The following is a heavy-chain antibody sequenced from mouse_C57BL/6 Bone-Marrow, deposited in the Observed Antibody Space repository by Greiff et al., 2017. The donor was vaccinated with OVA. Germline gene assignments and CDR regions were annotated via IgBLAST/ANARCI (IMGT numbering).Heavy chain of an antibody. Sequence: EVQLQQSGPELVKPGASVKISCKASGYTFTDYYMNWVKQSNGKSLEWIGDINPNNGGTSYNQKFKGKATLTVDKSSSTAYMELRSLTSEDSAVYYCARPFYYYYAMDYWGQGTSVTVSS. CDR3: ARPFYYYYAMDY. V-gene: IGHV1-26*01. CDR2: INPNNGGT. CDR1: GYTFTDYY. D-gene: IGHD2-1*01. J-gene: IGHJ4*01.